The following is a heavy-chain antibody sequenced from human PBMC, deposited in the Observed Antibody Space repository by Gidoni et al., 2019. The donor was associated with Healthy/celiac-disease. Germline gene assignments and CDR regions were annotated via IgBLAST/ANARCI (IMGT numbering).Heavy chain of an antibody. J-gene: IGHJ4*02. D-gene: IGHD3-22*01. V-gene: IGHV4-59*01. CDR3: ARVGDSSGYSFDY. CDR2: IYYSGST. Sequence: QVQLQESGPGLVKPSETLSLTCTVSGGSISSYYWSWIRQPPGKGLEWSGYIYYSGSTNYNPSLKSRVTISVDTSKNQFSLKLSSVTAADTAVYYCARVGDSSGYSFDYWGQGTLVTVSS. CDR1: GGSISSYY.